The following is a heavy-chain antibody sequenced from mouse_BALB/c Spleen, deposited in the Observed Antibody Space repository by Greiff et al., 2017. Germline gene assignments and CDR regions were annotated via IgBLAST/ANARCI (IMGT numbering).Heavy chain of an antibody. CDR3: ARYSPLLRGFAY. CDR1: GFTFSSYT. Sequence: EVHLVESGGGLVKPGGSLKLSCAASGFTFSSYTMSWVRQTPEKRLEWVATISSGGGNTYYPDSVKGRFTISRDNAKNNLYLQMSSLRSEDTALYYCARYSPLLRGFAYWGQGTLVTVSA. CDR2: ISSGGGNT. J-gene: IGHJ3*01. D-gene: IGHD2-1*01. V-gene: IGHV5-9*03.